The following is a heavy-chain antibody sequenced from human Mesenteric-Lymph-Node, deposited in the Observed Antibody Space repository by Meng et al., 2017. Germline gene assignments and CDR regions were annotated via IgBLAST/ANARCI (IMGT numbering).Heavy chain of an antibody. J-gene: IGHJ4*02. CDR1: GYTFTSYG. CDR2: ISPYNGNT. CDR3: ASGDSSNRGFDY. D-gene: IGHD6-19*01. Sequence: ASVTVSFQASGYTFTSYGLSWVRQAPGQGLEWMGWISPYNGNTNYAQKLQGRVTVTTDTSTSTAYMEPRSLRSADTAVYYCASGDSSNRGFDYWGQGTLVTVSS. V-gene: IGHV1-18*01.